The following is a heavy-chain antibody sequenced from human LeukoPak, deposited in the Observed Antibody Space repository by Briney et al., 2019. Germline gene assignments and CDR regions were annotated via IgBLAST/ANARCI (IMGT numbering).Heavy chain of an antibody. J-gene: IGHJ4*02. CDR2: ISYDGSNK. D-gene: IGHD2-2*01. CDR3: AKGKGSSISCSDY. Sequence: PGRSLRLSCAASGFTFSSYSMHWVRRAPGKGLEWVAVISYDGSNKYYADSVKGRFTISRDNSKNTLSLQMNSLRADDTAVYYCAKGKGSSISCSDYWGQGTLVTVSS. CDR1: GFTFSSYS. V-gene: IGHV3-30*18.